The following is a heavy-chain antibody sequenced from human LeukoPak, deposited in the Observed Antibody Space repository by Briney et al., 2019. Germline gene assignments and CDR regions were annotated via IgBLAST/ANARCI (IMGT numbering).Heavy chain of an antibody. V-gene: IGHV3-66*01. D-gene: IGHD3-10*01. CDR2: IYSGGGT. Sequence: GGSLRLSCAVSGFTVSSNYLSWVRQAPGKGLEWVSVIYSGGGTYYADSVKGRFTISRDNSKNTVYLQMNSLRVEDTAVYYCARSRGTFFPHDYWGQGTLVTVTS. CDR1: GFTVSSNY. J-gene: IGHJ4*02. CDR3: ARSRGTFFPHDY.